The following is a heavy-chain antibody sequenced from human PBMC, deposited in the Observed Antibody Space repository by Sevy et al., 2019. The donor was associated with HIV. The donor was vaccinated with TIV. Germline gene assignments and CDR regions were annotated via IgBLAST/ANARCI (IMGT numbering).Heavy chain of an antibody. CDR3: ARSGDTTYPRIRYFDY. J-gene: IGHJ4*02. D-gene: IGHD3-10*01. CDR1: QFTFSNYA. V-gene: IGHV3-23*01. Sequence: GGYLRLSCVASQFTFSNYAMNWVRQSPGKGLEWVSSLSTGGDNTYYADSVKGRFTISRDNSKNTLYLQMDSLGAEDTAVYYCARSGDTTYPRIRYFDYWGQGALVTVSS. CDR2: LSTGGDNT.